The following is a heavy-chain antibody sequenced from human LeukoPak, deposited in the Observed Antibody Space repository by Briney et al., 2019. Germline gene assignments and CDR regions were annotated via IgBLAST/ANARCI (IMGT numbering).Heavy chain of an antibody. D-gene: IGHD3-3*01. V-gene: IGHV4-34*01. J-gene: IGHJ4*02. CDR2: INHSGST. CDR1: GGSFSGYY. Sequence: SETLSLTCAVYGGSFSGYYWSWIRQPPGKGLEWIGEINHSGSTNYNPSLKGRVTISVDTSKNQFSLKLSSVTAADTAVYYCVLNLDYDFWSGYQTYWGQGTLVTVSS. CDR3: VLNLDYDFWSGYQTY.